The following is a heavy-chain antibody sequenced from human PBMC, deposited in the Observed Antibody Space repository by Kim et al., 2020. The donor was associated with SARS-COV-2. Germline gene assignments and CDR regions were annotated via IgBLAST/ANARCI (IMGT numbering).Heavy chain of an antibody. J-gene: IGHJ4*02. V-gene: IGHV3-30*01. CDR3: AGGKDYGDYYFDY. D-gene: IGHD4-17*01. Sequence: YAGSVKGRFTISRDNSKNTLYLQMNSLRAEDTAVYYCAGGKDYGDYYFDYWGQGTLVTVSS.